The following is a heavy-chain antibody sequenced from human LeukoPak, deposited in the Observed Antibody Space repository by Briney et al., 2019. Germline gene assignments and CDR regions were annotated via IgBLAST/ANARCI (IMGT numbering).Heavy chain of an antibody. V-gene: IGHV1-46*01. CDR2: INPSGGST. Sequence: ASVKVSCKASGYTFTSYYMHWVRQAPGQGLEWMGIINPSGGSTCYTQKFQGRVTMTRDTSTSTVYMELSSLRSKDTAVYYCARGSRRIAVAGEIDYWGQGTLVTVSS. J-gene: IGHJ4*02. CDR1: GYTFTSYY. CDR3: ARGSRRIAVAGEIDY. D-gene: IGHD6-13*01.